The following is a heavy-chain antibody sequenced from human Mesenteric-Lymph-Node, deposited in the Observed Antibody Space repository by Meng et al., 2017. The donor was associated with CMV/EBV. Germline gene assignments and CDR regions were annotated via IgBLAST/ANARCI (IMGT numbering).Heavy chain of an antibody. Sequence: TFSSYAMRWVRQAPGMGLEWVAVISYDGSNKYYADSVKSRFTISRDNSKNTLYLQMNSLRAEDTAVYYCARGGYCISTICYVWRGSDYWGQGTLVTVSS. D-gene: IGHD2-2*01. V-gene: IGHV3-30-3*01. CDR1: TFSSYA. CDR3: ARGGYCISTICYVWRGSDY. J-gene: IGHJ4*02. CDR2: ISYDGSNK.